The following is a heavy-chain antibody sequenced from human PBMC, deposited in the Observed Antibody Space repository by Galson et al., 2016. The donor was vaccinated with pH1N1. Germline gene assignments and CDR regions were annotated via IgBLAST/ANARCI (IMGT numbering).Heavy chain of an antibody. V-gene: IGHV4-34*01. CDR1: GAYLVGYS. CDR2: ISHSGST. Sequence: SETLSLTCAVHGAYLVGYSWGWVRQSPGKGLEWIGEISHSGSTNDNPSLKSRVTISIDTSKNQFSLRLTSVTAADTAIYYCARIGYFRIDYWGQGTLLTVSS. D-gene: IGHD2-15*01. CDR3: ARIGYFRIDY. J-gene: IGHJ4*02.